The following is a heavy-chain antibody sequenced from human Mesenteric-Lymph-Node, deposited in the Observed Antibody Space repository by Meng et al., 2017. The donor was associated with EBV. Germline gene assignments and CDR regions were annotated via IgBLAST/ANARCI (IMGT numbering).Heavy chain of an antibody. J-gene: IGHJ4*02. CDR1: GYTFTSYG. D-gene: IGHD3-10*01. CDR3: ARDGSAYYGSGTFYRDY. V-gene: IGHV1-18*01. Sequence: QVQLVQSGAEVKEPGASVKVSCKASGYTFTSYGLSWVRQAPGQGLEWMGWISAYNGNTIHAQNLQGRLTMTTDASTSTAYMELRSLRSDDTAIYYCARDGSAYYGSGTFYRDYWGQGTLVTVSS. CDR2: ISAYNGNT.